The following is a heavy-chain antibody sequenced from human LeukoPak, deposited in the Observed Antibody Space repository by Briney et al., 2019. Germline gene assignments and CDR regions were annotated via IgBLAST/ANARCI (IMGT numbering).Heavy chain of an antibody. CDR2: INHSGST. V-gene: IGHV4-34*01. J-gene: IGHJ5*02. CDR1: GGSFSGYY. CDR3: ARAGLRWDPGNWFDP. Sequence: PSETLSLTCAVYGGSFSGYYWSWIRQPPGKGLKWIGEINHSGSTNYNPSLKSRVTMSVDTSKNQFSLKLRSVTAADTAVYYCARAGLRWDPGNWFDPWGQGTLVTVSS. D-gene: IGHD4-23*01.